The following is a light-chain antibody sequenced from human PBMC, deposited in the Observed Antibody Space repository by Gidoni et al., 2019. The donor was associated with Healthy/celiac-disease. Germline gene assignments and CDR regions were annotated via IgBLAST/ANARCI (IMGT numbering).Light chain of an antibody. CDR3: QQYGSSPWT. CDR2: GAS. J-gene: IGKJ1*01. CDR1: QSVSSSY. V-gene: IGKV3-20*01. Sequence: EIVLTQSPGTLSLSPGESATLSCRASQSVSSSYLAWYQQKPGQAPRLLSYGASSRAPGIPDRFSGSGSGTDFTLTISRLEPEDFAVYYCQQYGSSPWTFGQGTKVEIK.